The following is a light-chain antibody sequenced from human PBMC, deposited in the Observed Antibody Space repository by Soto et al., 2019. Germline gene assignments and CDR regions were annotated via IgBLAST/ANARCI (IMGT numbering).Light chain of an antibody. CDR2: KAS. V-gene: IGKV1-5*03. CDR3: QHYNSYSEA. Sequence: DIQMTQSPSTLSASVGDRVTITCRASRSISSWLAWYQQKPGKAPKLLIYKASTLKSGVPSRFSGSGSGTEFTLTISSLQPDDFATYYCQHYNSYSEAFGQGTKVDNK. CDR1: RSISSW. J-gene: IGKJ1*01.